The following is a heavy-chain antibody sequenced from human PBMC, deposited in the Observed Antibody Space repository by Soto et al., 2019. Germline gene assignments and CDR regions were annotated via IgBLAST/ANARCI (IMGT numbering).Heavy chain of an antibody. CDR3: AKRRGRSIWNIVATMYEANFDY. V-gene: IGHV3-23*01. Sequence: PGGSLRLSCAASGFTFSSYAMSWVRQTPGKGLEWVSAISGSGGSTYYADSVKGRFTISRDNSKNTLYLQMNSLRAEDTAVYYCAKRRGRSIWNIVATMYEANFDYWGQGTLVTVSS. D-gene: IGHD5-12*01. CDR2: ISGSGGST. CDR1: GFTFSSYA. J-gene: IGHJ4*02.